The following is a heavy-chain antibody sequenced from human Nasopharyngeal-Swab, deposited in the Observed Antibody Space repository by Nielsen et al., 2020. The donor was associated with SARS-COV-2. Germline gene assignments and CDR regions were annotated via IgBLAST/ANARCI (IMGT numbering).Heavy chain of an antibody. CDR3: ARDPLVPAASDAFDI. V-gene: IGHV4-61*01. D-gene: IGHD2-2*01. CDR2: IYYSGST. CDR1: GGSVSSGSYY. J-gene: IGHJ3*02. Sequence: SETPSLTCTVSGGSVSSGSYYWSWIRQPPGKGLEWIGYIYYSGSTNYNPSLKSRVTISVDTSKNQFSLKLSSVTAADTAVYYCARDPLVPAASDAFDIWGQGTMVTVSS.